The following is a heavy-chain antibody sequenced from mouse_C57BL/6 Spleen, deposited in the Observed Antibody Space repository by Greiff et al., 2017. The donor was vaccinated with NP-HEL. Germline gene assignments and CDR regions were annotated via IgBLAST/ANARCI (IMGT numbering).Heavy chain of an antibody. CDR3: AREVKLTYYFDY. CDR1: GYTFTSYW. V-gene: IGHV1-69*01. J-gene: IGHJ2*01. D-gene: IGHD1-3*01. Sequence: QVQLQQPGAELVMPGASVKLSCKASGYTFTSYWMHWVKQRPGQGLEWIGEIDPSDSNTNYNQKFKGKSTLTVDKSSSTAYMQLSSLTSEDSAVYYCAREVKLTYYFDYWGQGTTLTVSS. CDR2: IDPSDSNT.